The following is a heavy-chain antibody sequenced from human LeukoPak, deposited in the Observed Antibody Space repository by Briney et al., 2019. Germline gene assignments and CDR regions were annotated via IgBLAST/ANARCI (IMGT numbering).Heavy chain of an antibody. CDR3: TRGRDGYNRPTAHDVFDI. V-gene: IGHV1-2*02. CDR1: GYTFTGYY. CDR2: INPNSGGT. Sequence: ASVKVSCKASGYTFTGYYMHWVRQAPGQGLEWMGWINPNSGGTNYAQKFQGRVTMTRDTSITTAYLELSRLRPDDTAVYYCTRGRDGYNRPTAHDVFDIWGQGTMVTVSS. D-gene: IGHD5-24*01. J-gene: IGHJ3*02.